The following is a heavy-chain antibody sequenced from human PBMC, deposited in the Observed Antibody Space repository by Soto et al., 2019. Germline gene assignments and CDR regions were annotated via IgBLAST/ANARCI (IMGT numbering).Heavy chain of an antibody. V-gene: IGHV5-51*01. CDR1: GYSFTNYW. Sequence: GESLKISCKGSGYSFTNYWIAWVRQMPGKGLEWMGIIYPGDSDTRYSPSFQGQVSISADKSISTAYLQWSSLKASDTAMYYCARHPPTSYEILTGPDGAFGIRGRGTWVTGSS. J-gene: IGHJ3*02. D-gene: IGHD3-9*01. CDR3: ARHPPTSYEILTGPDGAFGI. CDR2: IYPGDSDT.